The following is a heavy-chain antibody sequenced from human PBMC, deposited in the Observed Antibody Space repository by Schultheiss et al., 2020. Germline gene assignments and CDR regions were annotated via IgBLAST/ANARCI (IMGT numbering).Heavy chain of an antibody. CDR2: IYYSGST. CDR1: GGSISSGGYS. J-gene: IGHJ5*02. CDR3: AIYERVSAAMRGWFDP. V-gene: IGHV4-61*08. Sequence: SETLSLTCAVSGGSISSGGYSWSWIRQPPGKGLEWIGYIYYSGSTNYNPSLKSRVTISVDTSRNQFSLKLSSVTAADTAVYYCAIYERVSAAMRGWFDPWGQGTLVTVSS. D-gene: IGHD2-2*01.